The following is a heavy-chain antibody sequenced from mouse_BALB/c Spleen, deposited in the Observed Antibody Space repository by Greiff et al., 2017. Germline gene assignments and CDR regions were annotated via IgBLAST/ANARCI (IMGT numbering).Heavy chain of an antibody. J-gene: IGHJ4*01. CDR1: GFTFSSFG. V-gene: IGHV5-17*02. CDR3: ALNWYYAMDY. Sequence: EVKLMESGGGLVQPGGSRKLSCAASGFTFSSFGMHWVRQAPEKGLEWVAYISSGSSTIYYADTVKGRFTISRDNPKNTLFLQMTSLRSEDTAMYYCALNWYYAMDYWGQGTSVTVSS. CDR2: ISSGSSTI. D-gene: IGHD4-1*01.